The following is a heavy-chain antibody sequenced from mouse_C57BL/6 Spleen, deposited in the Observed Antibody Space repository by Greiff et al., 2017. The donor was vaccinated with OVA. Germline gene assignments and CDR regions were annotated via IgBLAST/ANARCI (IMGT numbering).Heavy chain of an antibody. CDR2: ISSGSSTI. CDR1: GFTFSDYG. D-gene: IGHD3-2*02. J-gene: IGHJ3*01. Sequence: EVMLVESGGGLVKPGGSLKLSCAASGFTFSDYGMHWVRQAPEKGLEWVAYISSGSSTIYYAATVKGRFTISRYNAKNTLFLQMTSLMSEGTAMYYGASQVAYWGQGTLVTVSA. V-gene: IGHV5-17*01. CDR3: ASQVAY.